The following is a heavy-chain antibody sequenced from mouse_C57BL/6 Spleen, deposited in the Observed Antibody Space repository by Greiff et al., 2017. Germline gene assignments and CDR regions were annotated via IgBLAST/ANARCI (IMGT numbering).Heavy chain of an antibody. Sequence: QVQLQQPGAELVKPGASVKLSCKASGYTFTSYWMHWVKQRPGQGLEWIGMIHPNSGSTNYNEKFKSKARLTVDKSSRTAYMQLSSQTSEDSAVYICARPNCDYIALDYWGQGTTLTVSS. J-gene: IGHJ2*01. CDR1: GYTFTSYW. CDR3: ARPNCDYIALDY. D-gene: IGHD1-3*01. CDR2: IHPNSGST. V-gene: IGHV1-64*01.